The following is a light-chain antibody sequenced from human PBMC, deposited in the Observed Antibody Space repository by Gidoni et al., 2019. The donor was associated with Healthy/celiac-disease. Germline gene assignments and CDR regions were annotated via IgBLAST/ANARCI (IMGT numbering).Light chain of an antibody. CDR1: QSISSY. V-gene: IGKV1-39*01. J-gene: IGKJ1*01. Sequence: DIQMTQSPSSLSASVGDRVTITCRASQSISSYLTWYQQKQGNAPKLLIYAASSLQRGVPSRFSGSGSGTDFTLTISSLQPEDFATYYCQQSYSTPQTFGQGTKVEIK. CDR2: AAS. CDR3: QQSYSTPQT.